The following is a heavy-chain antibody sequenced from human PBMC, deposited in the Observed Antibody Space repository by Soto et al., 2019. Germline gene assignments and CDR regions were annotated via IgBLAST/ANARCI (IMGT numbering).Heavy chain of an antibody. V-gene: IGHV3-23*01. D-gene: IGHD1-26*01. CDR1: GFIFENFG. CDR2: ISGSGFKK. CDR3: AKNQGVELVPLATVDWFDP. J-gene: IGHJ5*02. Sequence: PGGSLRLSFAASGFIFENFGMSWVRQAPGKGLEWISSISGSGFKKYYADSVKGRFTISRDNSKSTVYLELSNLSAEDTAVYHCAKNQGVELVPLATVDWFDPWGQGSVVTVSS.